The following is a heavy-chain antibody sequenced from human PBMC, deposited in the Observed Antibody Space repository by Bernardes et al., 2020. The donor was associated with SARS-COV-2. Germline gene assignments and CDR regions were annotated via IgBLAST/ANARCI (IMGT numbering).Heavy chain of an antibody. CDR3: ALVLPVSGFWSGDVSYFDS. CDR1: GFPFNNYA. D-gene: IGHD3-3*01. J-gene: IGHJ4*02. V-gene: IGHV3-23*01. CDR2: INPSGGTT. Sequence: GGSLRLSCAASGFPFNNYAMSWVRQAPGRGLEWVSTINPSGGTTSYADSVKGRITISRVNSKNTVYLDMNSLRAEDTALYYCALVLPVSGFWSGDVSYFDSWGRGTLVTVSS.